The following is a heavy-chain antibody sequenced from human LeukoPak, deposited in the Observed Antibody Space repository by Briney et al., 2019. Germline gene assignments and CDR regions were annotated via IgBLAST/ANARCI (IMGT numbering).Heavy chain of an antibody. D-gene: IGHD3-22*01. Sequence: SETLSLTCTVSGGSISSDYWSWLRQPAGKGLEWIGRIYTTGSTNYSPSLKSRVTMSVDTSKNQFSLKLSSVTAADTAVYYCARRVHDSSGYFYIDYWGQGTLVTVSS. J-gene: IGHJ4*02. CDR3: ARRVHDSSGYFYIDY. CDR2: IYTTGST. CDR1: GGSISSDY. V-gene: IGHV4-4*07.